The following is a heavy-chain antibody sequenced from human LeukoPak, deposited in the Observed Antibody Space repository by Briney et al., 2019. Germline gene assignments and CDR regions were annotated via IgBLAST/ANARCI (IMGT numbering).Heavy chain of an antibody. V-gene: IGHV4-38-2*02. D-gene: IGHD2-2*01. J-gene: IGHJ6*03. Sequence: SETLSLTCTVSGYSISSGYYWGWIRQPPGKGLEWIGSIYHSGSTYYNPSLKSRVTISVDTSKNQFSLKLSSVTAADTAVYYCARSPVLYCSSTSCYEGDYYYYMDVWGKGTTVTVSS. CDR3: ARSPVLYCSSTSCYEGDYYYYMDV. CDR2: IYHSGST. CDR1: GYSISSGYY.